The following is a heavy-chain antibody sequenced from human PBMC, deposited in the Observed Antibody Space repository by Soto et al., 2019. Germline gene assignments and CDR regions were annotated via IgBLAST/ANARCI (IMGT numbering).Heavy chain of an antibody. J-gene: IGHJ4*02. Sequence: QVQLQESGPGLVKPSQTLSLTCTVSGGSISSGDYYWSWIRQPPGKGLEWIGYIFYSGSTYYNPSLKRRGTITVDTSTNPFSRKLSSVAAADTAVYYCASNSCGYTFSDYWGQGTLVTVSS. D-gene: IGHD5-18*01. CDR3: ASNSCGYTFSDY. CDR1: GGSISSGDYY. V-gene: IGHV4-30-4*01. CDR2: IFYSGST.